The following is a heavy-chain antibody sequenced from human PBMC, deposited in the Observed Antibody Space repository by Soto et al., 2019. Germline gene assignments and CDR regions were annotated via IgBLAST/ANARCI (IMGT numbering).Heavy chain of an antibody. D-gene: IGHD3-22*01. V-gene: IGHV4-39*01. CDR1: GGSISSSSYY. CDR2: IYYSGST. CDR3: ARQTTYYYDSSGYSDY. Sequence: SETLSLTCTVSGGSISSSSYYWGWIRQPPGKGLEWIGSIYYSGSTYYNPSLKSRVTISVDTSKNQFSLKLSSVTAADTAVYYCARQTTYYYDSSGYSDYWGQGTLVTVSS. J-gene: IGHJ4*02.